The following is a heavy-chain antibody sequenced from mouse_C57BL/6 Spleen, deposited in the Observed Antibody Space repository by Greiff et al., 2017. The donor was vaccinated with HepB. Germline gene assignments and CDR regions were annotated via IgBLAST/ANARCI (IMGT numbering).Heavy chain of an antibody. J-gene: IGHJ2*01. V-gene: IGHV1-64*01. D-gene: IGHD1-1*01. CDR1: GYTFTSYW. Sequence: VQLQQPGAELVKPGASVKLSCKASGYTFTSYWMHWVKQRPGQGLEWIGMIHPNSGSTNYNEKFKSKATLTVDKSSSTAYMQLSSLTSEDSAVYYCARGGDYYGSPYYFDYWGQGTTLTVSS. CDR3: ARGGDYYGSPYYFDY. CDR2: IHPNSGST.